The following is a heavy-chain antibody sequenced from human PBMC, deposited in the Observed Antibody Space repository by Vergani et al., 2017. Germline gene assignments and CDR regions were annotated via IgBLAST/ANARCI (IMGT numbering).Heavy chain of an antibody. CDR1: GYTFTGYY. CDR3: AREPMIVPSGAEYFQH. D-gene: IGHD3-22*01. CDR2: INPNSGGT. Sequence: VSCKASGYTFTGYYMPWVRQAPGQGLEWMGWINPNSGGTNYAQKFQGRVTMTRDTSISTAYMELSRLRSDDTAVYYCAREPMIVPSGAEYFQHWGQGTLVIVSS. V-gene: IGHV1-2*02. J-gene: IGHJ1*01.